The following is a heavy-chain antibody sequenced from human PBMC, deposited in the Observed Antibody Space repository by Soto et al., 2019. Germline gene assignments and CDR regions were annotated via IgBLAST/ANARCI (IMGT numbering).Heavy chain of an antibody. CDR2: ISYDGSNK. CDR3: AKDLAVGATNAPRFDY. J-gene: IGHJ4*03. D-gene: IGHD1-26*01. V-gene: IGHV3-30*18. Sequence: GGSLRLSCAASGFTFSSYGMHWVSQAPGKGLEWVAVISYDGSNKYYADSVKGRITISRDNSKNTLYLQMNSLRAEDTAVYYCAKDLAVGATNAPRFDYWGQGTTVTVSS. CDR1: GFTFSSYG.